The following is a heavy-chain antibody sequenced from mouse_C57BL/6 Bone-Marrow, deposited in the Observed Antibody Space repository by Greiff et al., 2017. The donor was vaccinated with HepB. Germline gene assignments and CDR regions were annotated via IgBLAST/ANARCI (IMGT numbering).Heavy chain of an antibody. CDR1: GFSFNTYA. J-gene: IGHJ4*01. D-gene: IGHD4-1*01. V-gene: IGHV10-1*01. Sequence: EVKLVESGGGLVQPKGSLKLSCAASGFSFNTYAMNWVRQAPGKGLEWVARIRSKSNNYATYYADSVKDRFTISRDDSESMLYLQMNNLKTEETAMYYCVANWDYAMDYWGQGTSVTVSS. CDR2: IRSKSNNYAT. CDR3: VANWDYAMDY.